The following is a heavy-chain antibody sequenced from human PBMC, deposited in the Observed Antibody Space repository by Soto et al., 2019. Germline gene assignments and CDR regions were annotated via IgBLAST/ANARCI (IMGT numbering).Heavy chain of an antibody. V-gene: IGHV4-30-4*01. Sequence: PSETLSLTCTVSGDSISSGNKYWSWIRQPPGKGLEWIGYIYSSGSTYYNPSLKSRLSISLHTSDNQLSLXFDSVTDADSAVYYCARVPSPFDYYYAMDVWGHGTTVTVSS. CDR2: IYSSGST. CDR1: GDSISSGNKY. CDR3: ARVPSPFDYYYAMDV. J-gene: IGHJ6*02. D-gene: IGHD3-16*01.